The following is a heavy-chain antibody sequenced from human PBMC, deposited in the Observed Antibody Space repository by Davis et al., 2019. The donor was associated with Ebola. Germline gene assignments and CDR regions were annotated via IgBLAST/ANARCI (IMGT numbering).Heavy chain of an antibody. V-gene: IGHV4-59*08. D-gene: IGHD4-17*01. CDR1: GGSISGSY. J-gene: IGHJ5*02. Sequence: MPSETLSLTCTVSGGSISGSYWSWIRQPPGKGLEWIGYIYYSGSTYYNPSLKSRVTISVDTSKNQFSLKLSSVTAADTAVYYCARHEATVTTSWFDPWGQGTLVTVSS. CDR3: ARHEATVTTSWFDP. CDR2: IYYSGST.